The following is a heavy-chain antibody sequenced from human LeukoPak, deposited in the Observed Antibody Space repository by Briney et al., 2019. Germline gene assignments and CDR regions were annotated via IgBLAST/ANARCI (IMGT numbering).Heavy chain of an antibody. Sequence: ASVKVSCKASGYTFTSYAMHWVRQAPGQRLEWMGWINAGNGDTKYSQKFQGRVTITRDTSASTAYMELSRLRSDDTAVYYCARGAAPGATLTAFDIWGQGTVVTVSS. J-gene: IGHJ3*02. D-gene: IGHD1-26*01. CDR3: ARGAAPGATLTAFDI. CDR1: GYTFTSYA. CDR2: INAGNGDT. V-gene: IGHV1-3*01.